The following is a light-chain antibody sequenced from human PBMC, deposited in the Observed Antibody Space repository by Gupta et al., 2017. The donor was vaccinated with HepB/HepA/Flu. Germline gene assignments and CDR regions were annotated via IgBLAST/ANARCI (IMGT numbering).Light chain of an antibody. J-gene: IGKJ4*01. CDR2: WAS. CDR1: QSVFYSSNNNNY. CDR3: QQYYSIPLT. Sequence: IVMTQPPDSLTVSLGERATINCKSSQSVFYSSNNNNYLAWYQQKPGQPPKLLIYWASTRESGVPDRFSGSGSGTDFTLTISSLQAEDVAVYYCQQYYSIPLTFGGGTKVEI. V-gene: IGKV4-1*01.